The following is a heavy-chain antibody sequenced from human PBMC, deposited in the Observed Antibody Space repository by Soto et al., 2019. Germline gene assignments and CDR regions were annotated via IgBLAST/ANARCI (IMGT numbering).Heavy chain of an antibody. CDR1: GGSISRSY. D-gene: IGHD4-17*01. V-gene: IGHV4-59*01. Sequence: PSETLSLPCTVSGGSISRSYWTWIRQPPGKRLEWIAYISYSGNTNYNPSLKSRLTISGDRSKYQFSLKLTSVTAADTAVYYCASQNYGDSDCWGQGTLGTVS. CDR2: ISYSGNT. CDR3: ASQNYGDSDC. J-gene: IGHJ4*02.